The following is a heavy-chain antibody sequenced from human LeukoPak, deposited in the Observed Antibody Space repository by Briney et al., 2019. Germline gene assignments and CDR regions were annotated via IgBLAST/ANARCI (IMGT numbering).Heavy chain of an antibody. CDR3: ANSNWNWVAPVDY. Sequence: GGSLRLSCAASGFTFSSYAMSWARQAPGKGLEWVSAISGSGGSTYYADSVKGRFTISRDNSKDTLYLQMNSLRAEDTAVYYCANSNWNWVAPVDYWGQGTLVTVSS. V-gene: IGHV3-23*01. J-gene: IGHJ4*02. CDR1: GFTFSSYA. CDR2: ISGSGGST. D-gene: IGHD1-7*01.